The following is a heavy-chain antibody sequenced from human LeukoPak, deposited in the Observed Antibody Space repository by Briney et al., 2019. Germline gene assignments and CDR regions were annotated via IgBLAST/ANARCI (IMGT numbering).Heavy chain of an antibody. J-gene: IGHJ4*02. V-gene: IGHV4-59*12. CDR3: ARGRGIAARLDQ. CDR2: TSHSGST. Sequence: SETLSLTCIVSGDSISSYYWSWIRQPPGKGLEWIGYTSHSGSTNSNPSLKSRVTISVDTSKNQFSLKLSSVTAADTAVYYCARGRGIAARLDQWGQGTLVTVSS. CDR1: GDSISSYY. D-gene: IGHD6-6*01.